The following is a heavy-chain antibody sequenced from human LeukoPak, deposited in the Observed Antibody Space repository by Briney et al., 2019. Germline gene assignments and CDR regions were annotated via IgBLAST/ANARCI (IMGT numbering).Heavy chain of an antibody. Sequence: ASVNVSCKASVNTFTGYYMHWVRQAPGQGLEWMGWINPNSGGTKYSQKFQGRVTMTRDTSISTAYMELSRLRSDDTAVYYCARLDYYDSSGYWGQGTLVTVSS. CDR3: ARLDYYDSSGY. V-gene: IGHV1-2*02. CDR2: INPNSGGT. J-gene: IGHJ4*02. CDR1: VNTFTGYY. D-gene: IGHD3-22*01.